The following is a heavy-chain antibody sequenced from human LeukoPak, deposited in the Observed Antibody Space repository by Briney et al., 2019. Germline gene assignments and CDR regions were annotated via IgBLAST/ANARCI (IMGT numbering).Heavy chain of an antibody. D-gene: IGHD4-11*01. CDR3: ASPLSYSNYVGELGY. J-gene: IGHJ4*02. CDR2: ISGSGDRT. Sequence: GGSLRLSCAASGFTFSNYDMSWVRQAPGKGLEWVSAISGSGDRTYYADSVKGRFTISRDNSKNTLYLQIYSLRAEDTAVYYCASPLSYSNYVGELGYWGQGTLVTVSS. V-gene: IGHV3-23*01. CDR1: GFTFSNYD.